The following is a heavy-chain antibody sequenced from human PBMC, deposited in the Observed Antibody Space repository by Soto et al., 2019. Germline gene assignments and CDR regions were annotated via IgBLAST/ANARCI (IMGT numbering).Heavy chain of an antibody. J-gene: IGHJ4*02. CDR3: ARDGVITFGGVIVLDH. D-gene: IGHD3-16*02. CDR1: GFTFSDYW. CDR2: IKQDEREK. Sequence: PGGSLRLSCAASGFTFSDYWMSWVRQAPGKGLEWVANIKQDEREKYYVGSVEGRFTISRDNAKNSLYLQMNSLRAEDTAVYYCARDGVITFGGVIVLDHWGQGTVVTAPQ. V-gene: IGHV3-7*05.